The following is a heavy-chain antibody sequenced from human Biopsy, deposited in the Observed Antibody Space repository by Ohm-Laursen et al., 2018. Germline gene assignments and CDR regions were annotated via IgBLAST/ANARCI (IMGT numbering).Heavy chain of an antibody. CDR2: IKSDGTT. CDR1: GFTFSNYW. J-gene: IGHJ4*02. CDR3: VRAGNYRLDQ. Sequence: SLRLSCTAPGFTFSNYWMHWVRQPPGEGLVWVSRIKSDGTTMYADFVRGRFTLSRDNEKNTLDLQMNGLTVEDTAVYYCVRAGNYRLDQWGQGTLVTVSS. V-gene: IGHV3-74*03. D-gene: IGHD1-7*01.